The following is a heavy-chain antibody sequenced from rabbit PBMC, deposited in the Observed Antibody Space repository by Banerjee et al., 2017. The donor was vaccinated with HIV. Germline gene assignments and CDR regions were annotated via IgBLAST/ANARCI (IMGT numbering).Heavy chain of an antibody. V-gene: IGHV1S47*01. CDR1: GFDFSSNA. Sequence: QEQLVEYGGDLVQPEGSLTLTCEASGFDFSSNAMYWVRQAPGKGLEWIGYIDPVFGSTYYASWVNGRFTISSHNAQNTLYLQLNSLTAADTASYFCARDLAGVIGWNFNLWGPGTLVAVS. CDR3: ARDLAGVIGWNFNL. J-gene: IGHJ4*01. D-gene: IGHD4-1*01. CDR2: IDPVFGST.